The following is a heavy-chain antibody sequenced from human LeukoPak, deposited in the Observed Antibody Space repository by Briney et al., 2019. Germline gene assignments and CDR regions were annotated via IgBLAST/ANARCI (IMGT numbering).Heavy chain of an antibody. V-gene: IGHV1-69*05. Sequence: SVKVSCKASGGTFSSYAISWVRQAPGQGLEWMGGIIPIFGTANYAQKFQGRVTITTDESTSTAYMELSSLRSEDTAVYYCARGGLMTTMTTEIDYWGQGTLVTVSS. CDR1: GGTFSSYA. J-gene: IGHJ4*02. CDR3: ARGGLMTTMTTEIDY. D-gene: IGHD4-17*01. CDR2: IIPIFGTA.